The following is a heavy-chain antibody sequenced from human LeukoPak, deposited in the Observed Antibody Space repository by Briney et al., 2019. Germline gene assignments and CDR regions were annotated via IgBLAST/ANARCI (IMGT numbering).Heavy chain of an antibody. Sequence: PGGSLRLSCAASGFTFSSYAMSWVRQAPGKGLEWVSSISGSGGSTYYADSVKGRFTISRDNSKSTLYLQMNSLRAGDTASYYCAKAGYINYYAYYHMDVWGKGTTVTVSS. V-gene: IGHV3-23*01. CDR2: ISGSGGST. CDR3: AKAGYINYYAYYHMDV. CDR1: GFTFSSYA. D-gene: IGHD3-9*01. J-gene: IGHJ6*03.